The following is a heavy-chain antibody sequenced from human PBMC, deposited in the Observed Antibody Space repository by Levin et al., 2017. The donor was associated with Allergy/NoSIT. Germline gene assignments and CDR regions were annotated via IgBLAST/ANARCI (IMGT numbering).Heavy chain of an antibody. J-gene: IGHJ4*02. V-gene: IGHV3-7*01. CDR1: GFTFSSYW. D-gene: IGHD6-6*01. Sequence: SCAASGFTFSSYWMNWVRQAPGKGLEWVANIKQDGREKYYVDSVKGRFTISRDNAKNSLYLQMNSLRGEDTAVYFCARGIAGRADFFDSWGQGTLVTVSS. CDR2: IKQDGREK. CDR3: ARGIAGRADFFDS.